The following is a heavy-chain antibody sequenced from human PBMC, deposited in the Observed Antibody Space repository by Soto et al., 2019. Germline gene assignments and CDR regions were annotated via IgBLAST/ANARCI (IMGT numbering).Heavy chain of an antibody. CDR1: GFTFSSYG. CDR2: ISYDGSNK. D-gene: IGHD5-12*01. CDR3: AKDNGSGCDWLRVGDASDI. Sequence: QVQLVESGGGVVQPGRSLRLSCAASGFTFSSYGMPWVRQAPGKGLEWVAVISYDGSNKYYADSVKGRLTISRDNSKNTLYLQMNSLRGEDTAVYYCAKDNGSGCDWLRVGDASDIWGQGTMVTVSS. J-gene: IGHJ3*02. V-gene: IGHV3-30*18.